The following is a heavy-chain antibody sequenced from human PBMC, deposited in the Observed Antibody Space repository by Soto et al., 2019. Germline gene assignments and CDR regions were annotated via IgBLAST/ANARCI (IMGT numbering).Heavy chain of an antibody. J-gene: IGHJ5*02. V-gene: IGHV1-18*01. CDR3: ARVLGCTNGVFRNWFDP. Sequence: ASVKVSCKASGYTFTSYGISWVRQAPGQGLEWMGWISAYNGNTNYAQKLQGRVTMTTDTSTSTAYMELRSLRSDDTAVYYCARVLGCTNGVFRNWFDPWGQGTLVTVSS. CDR2: ISAYNGNT. D-gene: IGHD2-8*01. CDR1: GYTFTSYG.